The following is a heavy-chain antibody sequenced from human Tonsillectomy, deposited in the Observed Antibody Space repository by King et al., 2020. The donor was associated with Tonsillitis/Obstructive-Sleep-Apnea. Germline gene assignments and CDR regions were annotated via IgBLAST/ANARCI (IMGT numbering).Heavy chain of an antibody. Sequence: VQLQQWGAGLLKPSETLSLTCAVYGGSFSGYYWSWIRQPPGRGLEWIGEINHSGSTNYNPSLKSRVTISVDTSKNQFSLKLSSVTAADTAVYYCARGPPFDFWRGFGYYMDVWGKGTTVTVSS. CDR1: GGSFSGYY. CDR2: INHSGST. D-gene: IGHD3-3*01. CDR3: ARGPPFDFWRGFGYYMDV. J-gene: IGHJ6*03. V-gene: IGHV4-34*01.